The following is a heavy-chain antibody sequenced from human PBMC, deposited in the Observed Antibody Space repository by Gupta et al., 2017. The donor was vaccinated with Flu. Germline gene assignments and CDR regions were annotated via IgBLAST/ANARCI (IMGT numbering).Heavy chain of an antibody. J-gene: IGHJ4*02. CDR2: GSYDGMSK. D-gene: IGHD6-19*01. CDR3: VRDFTVAGTFLGRKDY. V-gene: IGHV3-30*16. CDR1: GFPFSTYA. Sequence: QVQLVESGGGVVPPGKSLRLSCAASGFPFSTYAMHWVRQAPGKGPGWGALGSYDGMSKLYADSGKGRFTISRDNSKNMVSRQMNSLRGEDTAVYYCVRDFTVAGTFLGRKDYGGPGSLVTVAS.